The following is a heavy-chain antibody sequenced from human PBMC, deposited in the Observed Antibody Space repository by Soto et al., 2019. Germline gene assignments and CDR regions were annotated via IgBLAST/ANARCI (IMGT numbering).Heavy chain of an antibody. V-gene: IGHV3-33*01. Sequence: QVQLVESGGGVVQPGRSLRLSCAASGFTFSSYGMHWVRQAPGKGLEWVAVIWYDGSNKYYADSVKGRFTISRDNSKNTLYLQMNSLRAEDTAVYYCARKQSSSWPKGVDYWGQGTLVTVSS. CDR1: GFTFSSYG. CDR2: IWYDGSNK. J-gene: IGHJ4*02. D-gene: IGHD6-13*01. CDR3: ARKQSSSWPKGVDY.